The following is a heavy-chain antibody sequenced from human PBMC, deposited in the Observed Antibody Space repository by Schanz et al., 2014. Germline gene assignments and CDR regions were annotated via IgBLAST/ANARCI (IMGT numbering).Heavy chain of an antibody. CDR2: ISVYTGNT. V-gene: IGHV1-18*01. D-gene: IGHD3-9*01. CDR3: AKAEYDILTDSYSRLDP. CDR1: GYTFTSYG. J-gene: IGHJ5*02. Sequence: QVQVVQSGAEVKKPGASVKVSCKASGYTFTSYGISWVRQAPGQGLEWVGWISVYTGNTKYGQKVQDRVTMTADTSTNAAYMELRSLRSDDTAVYYCAKAEYDILTDSYSRLDPWGQGTLVTVSS.